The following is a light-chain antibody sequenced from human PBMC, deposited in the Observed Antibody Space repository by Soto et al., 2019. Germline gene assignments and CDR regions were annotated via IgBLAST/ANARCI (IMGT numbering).Light chain of an antibody. V-gene: IGKV3-11*01. CDR2: DAS. CDR3: QQRYNWPRS. Sequence: EIVLTQSPATLSLSPGVRATLSCRASQSISTYLAWYQQTPGQAPRLLIYDASRRATGIPRRFSGSGSGADFTLTISSLEPEDFAVYYCQQRYNWPRSFGQGTQVEIK. CDR1: QSISTY. J-gene: IGKJ2*01.